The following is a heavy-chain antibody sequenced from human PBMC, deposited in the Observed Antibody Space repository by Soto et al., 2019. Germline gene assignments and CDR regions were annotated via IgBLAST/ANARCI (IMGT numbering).Heavy chain of an antibody. V-gene: IGHV3-30-3*01. J-gene: IGHJ6*02. CDR2: ISYDGSNK. D-gene: IGHD3-10*01. CDR1: GFTFSSYA. Sequence: QVQLVESGGGVVQPGRSLRLSCAASGFTFSSYAMHWVRQAPGKGLEWVAVISYDGSNKYYADSVKGRFTISRDNSKNTLYLYLQMNSLRAEDTAVYYCARDRVSGSGSHTGYYYYYYGMDVWGQGTTVTVSS. CDR3: ARDRVSGSGSHTGYYYYYYGMDV.